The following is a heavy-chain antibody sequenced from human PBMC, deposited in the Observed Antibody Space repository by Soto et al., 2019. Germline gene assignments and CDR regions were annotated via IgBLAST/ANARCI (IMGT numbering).Heavy chain of an antibody. CDR3: AKLTGRDGYTHCFGF. CDR1: GFTFQGNA. D-gene: IGHD2-21*02. Sequence: EMYLLESGGDLVQPGGSLRLSCVASGFTFQGNAMGWVRQAPGKGLEWVADLSGSGGNTYYADSVKGRFTISRDNSKNTVFLHMGSLRAEDTAVYYCAKLTGRDGYTHCFGFWGQGTLVTVSS. J-gene: IGHJ4*02. V-gene: IGHV3-23*01. CDR2: LSGSGGNT.